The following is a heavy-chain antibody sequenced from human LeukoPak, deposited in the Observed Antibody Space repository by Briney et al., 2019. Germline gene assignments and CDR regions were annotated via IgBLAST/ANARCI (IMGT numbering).Heavy chain of an antibody. D-gene: IGHD5-18*01. CDR1: GYTFTSYG. CDR3: ARDRIQLWLGYFDL. J-gene: IGHJ2*01. V-gene: IGHV1-18*01. Sequence: ASVNVSCKASGYTFTSYGISWVRQAPGQGLEWMGWISAYNGNTNYAQKLQGRVTMTTDTSTSTAYMELRSLRSDDTAVYYCARDRIQLWLGYFDLWGRGTLVTVSS. CDR2: ISAYNGNT.